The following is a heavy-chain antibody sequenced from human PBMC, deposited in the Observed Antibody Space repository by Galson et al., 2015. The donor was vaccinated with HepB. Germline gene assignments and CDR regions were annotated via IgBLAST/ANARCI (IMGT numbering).Heavy chain of an antibody. D-gene: IGHD2-2*01. V-gene: IGHV3-21*01. J-gene: IGHJ6*02. CDR3: ARDGGYCSSTSCYGPYYYGMGV. CDR1: GFTFSSYS. CDR2: ISSSSSYI. Sequence: SLRLSCAASGFTFSSYSMNWVRQAPGKGLEWVPSISSSSSYIYYADSVKGRFTISRDNAKNSLYLQMNSLRAEDTAVYYCARDGGYCSSTSCYGPYYYGMGVWGQGTTVTVSS.